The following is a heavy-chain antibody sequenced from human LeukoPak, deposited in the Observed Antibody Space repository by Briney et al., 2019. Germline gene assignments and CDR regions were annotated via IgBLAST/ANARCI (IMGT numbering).Heavy chain of an antibody. CDR1: GGSISSSSYY. Sequence: SETLSLTCTVSGGSISSSSYYWGWIRQPPGKGLEWIGSIYYSGSTYYNPSLKSRVTISVDTSKKQFSLKLSSVTAADTAVYYCARRAHVRSLDAFDIWGQGTMVTVSS. CDR2: IYYSGST. D-gene: IGHD2-8*01. J-gene: IGHJ3*02. CDR3: ARRAHVRSLDAFDI. V-gene: IGHV4-39*07.